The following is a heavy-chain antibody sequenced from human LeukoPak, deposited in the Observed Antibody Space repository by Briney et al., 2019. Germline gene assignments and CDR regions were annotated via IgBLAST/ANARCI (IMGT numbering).Heavy chain of an antibody. J-gene: IGHJ4*02. CDR1: GFTFSSEA. Sequence: PGGSLRLSCAVSGFTFSSEAMGWVRQLPGGGLEWVSTISPAGGTTYYAESMKGRFTISRDNSKSTLYLQMNSLRVEDTAVYYCTKVRSGSSSWALRVFDYWGQGALVNVSS. CDR2: ISPAGGTT. V-gene: IGHV3-23*01. CDR3: TKVRSGSSSWALRVFDY. D-gene: IGHD6-13*01.